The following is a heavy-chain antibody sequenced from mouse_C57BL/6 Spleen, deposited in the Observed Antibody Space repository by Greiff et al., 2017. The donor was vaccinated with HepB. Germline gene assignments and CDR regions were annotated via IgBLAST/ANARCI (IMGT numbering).Heavy chain of an antibody. V-gene: IGHV1-4*01. Sequence: QVHVKQSGAELARPGASVKMSCKASGYTFTSYTMHWVKQRPGQGLEWIGYINPSSGYTKYNQKFKDKATLTADKSSSTAYMQLSSLTSEDSAVYYCARVDYGNYGPYYYAMDYWGQGTSVTVSS. CDR2: INPSSGYT. CDR3: ARVDYGNYGPYYYAMDY. D-gene: IGHD2-1*01. J-gene: IGHJ4*01. CDR1: GYTFTSYT.